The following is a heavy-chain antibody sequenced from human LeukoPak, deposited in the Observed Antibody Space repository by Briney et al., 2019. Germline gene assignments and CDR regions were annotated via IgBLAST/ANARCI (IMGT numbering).Heavy chain of an antibody. CDR1: GFTFSSNA. CDR3: TTDFRYGAD. CDR2: ISGSGGST. J-gene: IGHJ4*02. V-gene: IGHV3-23*01. D-gene: IGHD4-17*01. Sequence: PGGSLRLSCAASGFTFSSNAMSWVRQAPGKGLEWVSAISGSGGSTYYADSVKGRFSISRDISKNTLYLQMNSLRVEDTAVYYCTTDFRYGADWGQGTLVSVSS.